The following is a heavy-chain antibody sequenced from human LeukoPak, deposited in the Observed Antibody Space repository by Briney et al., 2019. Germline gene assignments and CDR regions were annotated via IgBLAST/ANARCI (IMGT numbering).Heavy chain of an antibody. V-gene: IGHV3-7*05. CDR1: GFTFSRYW. Sequence: PGGSLRLSCAASGFTFSRYWMTWVRQAPGKGLEWVATIKQDGSEKYYVDSVKGRFTISRDNAKNSLYLQMNSLRAEDTAAYYCARDQKHLAFDYWGQGTLVTVSS. CDR2: IKQDGSEK. CDR3: ARDQKHLAFDY. J-gene: IGHJ4*02.